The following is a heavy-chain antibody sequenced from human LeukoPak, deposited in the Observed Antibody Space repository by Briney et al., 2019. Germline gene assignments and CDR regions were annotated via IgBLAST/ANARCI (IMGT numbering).Heavy chain of an antibody. Sequence: ASVKVSCKASGYTFTSYGISWVRQAPGQGLEWMGWISAYNGNTNYAQKLQGRVAMTTDTSTSTAYMELRSLRSDDTAVYYCARVLKAYYYDSSGPFDYWGQGTLVTVSS. CDR2: ISAYNGNT. CDR1: GYTFTSYG. CDR3: ARVLKAYYYDSSGPFDY. J-gene: IGHJ4*02. V-gene: IGHV1-18*01. D-gene: IGHD3-22*01.